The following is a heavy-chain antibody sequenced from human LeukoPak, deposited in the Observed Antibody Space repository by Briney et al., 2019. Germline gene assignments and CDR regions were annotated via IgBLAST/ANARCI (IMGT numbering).Heavy chain of an antibody. CDR1: GGTFSSYA. CDR2: INPNSGDA. Sequence: ASVKVSCKASGGTFSSYAISWVRQAPGQGLEWMGWINPNSGDANYVQKFQGRVTMTRDTSISTAYMELSSLRSEDTAVYYCAREVDGYYFDYWGQGTLVTVSS. CDR3: AREVDGYYFDY. J-gene: IGHJ4*02. D-gene: IGHD3-10*01. V-gene: IGHV1-2*02.